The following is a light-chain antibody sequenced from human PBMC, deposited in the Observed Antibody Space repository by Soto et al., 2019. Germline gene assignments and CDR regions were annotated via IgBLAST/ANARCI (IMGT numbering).Light chain of an antibody. V-gene: IGKV3-15*01. Sequence: EVVMTQSPATLSVSPGESATLSCRASLTVSSDLAWFQQKPGQAPRLLIYDASTRASGIAARFSGSGSGTEFTLTISTLQPEDFAVDYCQQHNRWPHTFGQGTKLEIK. J-gene: IGKJ2*01. CDR3: QQHNRWPHT. CDR2: DAS. CDR1: LTVSSD.